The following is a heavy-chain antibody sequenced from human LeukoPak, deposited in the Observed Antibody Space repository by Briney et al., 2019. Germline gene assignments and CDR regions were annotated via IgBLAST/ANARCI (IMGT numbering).Heavy chain of an antibody. CDR1: GGPFRGYY. CDR3: ARGDGYARG. CDR2: IYHSGST. Sequence: SSETLSLTCAVYGGPFRGYYWSWIRQPPGKGLEWIGEIYHSGSTKYNPSLKSRVTISVDTSKNQFSLKLSSVTAADTAVYYCARGDGYARGWGQGTLVTVSS. D-gene: IGHD5-24*01. J-gene: IGHJ4*02. V-gene: IGHV4-34*01.